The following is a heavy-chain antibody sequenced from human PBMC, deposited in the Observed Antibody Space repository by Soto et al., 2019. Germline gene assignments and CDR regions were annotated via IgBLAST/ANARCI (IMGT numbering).Heavy chain of an antibody. D-gene: IGHD3-3*01. V-gene: IGHV4-59*01. J-gene: IGHJ4*02. CDR3: ARVTVWSGYYTNYYFDY. CDR1: GGSISSYY. CDR2: IYYSGST. Sequence: PSETLSLTCTVSGGSISSYYWSWIRQPPGKGLEWIGYIYYSGSTNYNPSLKSRVTISVDTSKNQFSLKLSSVTAADTAVYYCARVTVWSGYYTNYYFDYWGQGTLVTV.